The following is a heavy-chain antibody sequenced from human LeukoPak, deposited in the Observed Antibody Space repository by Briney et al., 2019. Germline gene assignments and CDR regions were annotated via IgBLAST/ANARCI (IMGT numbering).Heavy chain of an antibody. CDR2: INHSGST. CDR1: GGSFSGYY. V-gene: IGHV4-34*01. D-gene: IGHD2-15*01. Sequence: SETLSLTCAAYGGSFSGYYWSWIRQPPGKGLEWVGEINHSGSTNYNPSLRRRLTTSIDNYTNHTSLKQRYVTTADSTIYFCAGEAWVLQIYHYWGQGTLVTVSS. CDR3: AGEAWVLQIYHY. J-gene: IGHJ4*01.